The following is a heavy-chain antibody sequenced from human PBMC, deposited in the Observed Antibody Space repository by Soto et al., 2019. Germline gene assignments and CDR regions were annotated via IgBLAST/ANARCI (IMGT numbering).Heavy chain of an antibody. CDR3: AKEVLSGSGSYPPTKRHYYYYYGMDV. Sequence: GGSLRLSCAASGFTFSSYGMHWVRQAPGKGLEWVAVISYDGSNKYYADSVKGRFTISRDNSKNTLYLQMNSLRAEDTAVYYCAKEVLSGSGSYPPTKRHYYYYYGMDVWGQGTTVTVSS. D-gene: IGHD3-10*01. V-gene: IGHV3-30*18. CDR2: ISYDGSNK. CDR1: GFTFSSYG. J-gene: IGHJ6*02.